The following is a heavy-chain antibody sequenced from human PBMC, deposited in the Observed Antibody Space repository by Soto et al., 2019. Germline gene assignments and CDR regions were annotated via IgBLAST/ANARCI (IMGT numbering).Heavy chain of an antibody. Sequence: ASVKVSCKASGYTFTSYAMHWVRQAPGQRLEWMGWINAGNGNTKYSQKFQGRVTITRDTSASTAYMELSSLRSEDTAVYYCAPPRRIVGARSNAFDIWGQGKMVTV. J-gene: IGHJ3*02. CDR2: INAGNGNT. CDR3: APPRRIVGARSNAFDI. CDR1: GYTFTSYA. D-gene: IGHD1-26*01. V-gene: IGHV1-3*01.